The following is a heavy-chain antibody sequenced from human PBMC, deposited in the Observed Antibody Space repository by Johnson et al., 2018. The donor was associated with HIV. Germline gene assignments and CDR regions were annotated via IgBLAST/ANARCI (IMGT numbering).Heavy chain of an antibody. D-gene: IGHD3-22*01. V-gene: IGHV3-23*04. CDR1: GFTFSSYG. CDR3: ARKHNYDSSGQGGGLDI. J-gene: IGHJ3*02. CDR2: VTGTGGDT. Sequence: VQLVESGGGLVQPGGSLRLSCAASGFTFSSYGMSWVRQAPGKGLEWVSGVTGTGGDTYCAESVKGRFTISRDNAKNSLYMEMNSLRAEDTALYYCARKHNYDSSGQGGGLDIWGQGTMVTVSS.